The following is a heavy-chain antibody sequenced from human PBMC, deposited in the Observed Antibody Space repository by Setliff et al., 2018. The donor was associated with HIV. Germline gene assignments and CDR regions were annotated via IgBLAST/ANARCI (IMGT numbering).Heavy chain of an antibody. D-gene: IGHD7-27*01. J-gene: IGHJ6*03. CDR2: VYSTGST. Sequence: SETLSLTCTVYGGSIENLYWTWIRQPSGRGLEWIGYVYSTGSTKYNPSLKSRATMSDDTSKNQISLTLTSVSAADTAVYYCASTSMGMTRKPIWYYHMDVWGHGITVTVSS. CDR1: GGSIENLY. CDR3: ASTSMGMTRKPIWYYHMDV. V-gene: IGHV4-59*11.